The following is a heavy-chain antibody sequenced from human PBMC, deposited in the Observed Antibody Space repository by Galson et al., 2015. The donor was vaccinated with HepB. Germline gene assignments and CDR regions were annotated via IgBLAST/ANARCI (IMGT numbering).Heavy chain of an antibody. V-gene: IGHV3-30*03. D-gene: IGHD2-2*02. CDR1: GFTFRSYG. CDR3: ARGVVPAAIDNNWFDP. J-gene: IGHJ5*02. Sequence: SLRLSCAASGFTFRSYGIHWVRQAPGKGLEWVAVVSDDGGHKDYVDSVKGRFTISRDNSKNTVYLDMNSLRTEDTAVYYCARGVVPAAIDNNWFDPWGQGTLVTVSS. CDR2: VSDDGGHK.